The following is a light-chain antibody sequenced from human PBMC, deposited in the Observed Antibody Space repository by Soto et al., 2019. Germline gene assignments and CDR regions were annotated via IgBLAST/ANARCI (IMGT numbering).Light chain of an antibody. V-gene: IGKV3-15*01. CDR1: QSVSNK. J-gene: IGKJ1*01. CDR2: GAS. CDR3: LQYYGWHKT. Sequence: EIVMTQSPATLSVSPGERATLSCRASQSVSNKLAWYQLKPGQAPRLLIYGASTRATGVPTRFSGSGSGTEFTLTIGSLQSEDFAVYYCLQYYGWHKTFGQGTEVEIK.